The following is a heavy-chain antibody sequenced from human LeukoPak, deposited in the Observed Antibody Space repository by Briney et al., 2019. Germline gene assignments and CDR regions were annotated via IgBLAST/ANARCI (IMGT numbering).Heavy chain of an antibody. V-gene: IGHV3-33*01. Sequence: PGRSLRLSCAASGFTFSSYGMHWVRQAPGKGLEWVAVIWYDGSNKYYADSVKGRFTISRDNSKNTLYLQMNSLRAEDTAVYYCARAYGKAAAGDYFDYWGQGTLVTVSS. CDR2: IWYDGSNK. J-gene: IGHJ4*02. CDR3: ARAYGKAAAGDYFDY. CDR1: GFTFSSYG. D-gene: IGHD6-13*01.